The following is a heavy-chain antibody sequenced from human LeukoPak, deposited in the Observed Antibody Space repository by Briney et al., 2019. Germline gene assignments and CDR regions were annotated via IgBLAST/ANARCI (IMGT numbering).Heavy chain of an antibody. CDR3: ARDLSGIAVAGNAFDI. CDR1: GGSISSSSYY. J-gene: IGHJ3*02. Sequence: ASETLSLTCTVSGGSISSSSYYWGWIRQPPGKGLEWIGSIYYSGSTYYNPSLKSRVTISVDTSKNQFSLKLSSVTAADTAVYYCARDLSGIAVAGNAFDIWGQGTMVTVSS. V-gene: IGHV4-39*07. CDR2: IYYSGST. D-gene: IGHD6-19*01.